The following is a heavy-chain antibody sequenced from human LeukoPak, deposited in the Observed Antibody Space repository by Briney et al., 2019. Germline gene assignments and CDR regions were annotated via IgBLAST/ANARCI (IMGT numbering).Heavy chain of an antibody. Sequence: SETLSLTCTVSGDSLNSYYWSWIRQPPGKGLEWIGYIHYRGSTNYNPSVKSRVTISVDTSENRFSLELSSVTAANTAVYYCARTGYYASGSSYYYGMDVWGQGTTVTVSS. D-gene: IGHD3-10*01. V-gene: IGHV4-59*01. CDR2: IHYRGST. CDR1: GDSLNSYY. J-gene: IGHJ6*02. CDR3: ARTGYYASGSSYYYGMDV.